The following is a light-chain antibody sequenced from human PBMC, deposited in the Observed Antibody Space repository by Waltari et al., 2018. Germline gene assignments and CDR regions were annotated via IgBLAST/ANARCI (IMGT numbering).Light chain of an antibody. Sequence: QSALTQPPSASGSPAQSVTISCTGTSSDVGSSNYVSWFQQHPGKAPKLTIYEVSKRPSGVPDRFSGSKSGNTASLTVSGLQAEDEADYYCSSYAASNNFQVVFGGGTTLTVL. J-gene: IGLJ2*01. CDR3: SSYAASNNFQVV. V-gene: IGLV2-8*01. CDR1: SSDVGSSNY. CDR2: EVS.